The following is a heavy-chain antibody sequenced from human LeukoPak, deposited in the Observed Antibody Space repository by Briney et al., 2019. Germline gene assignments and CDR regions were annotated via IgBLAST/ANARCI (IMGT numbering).Heavy chain of an antibody. J-gene: IGHJ5*02. CDR3: ARVRSGFDP. V-gene: IGHV3-7*01. Sequence: GGSLRLSCAATGFTFSRDWMSWVRQAPGRGLEWVASIRQDGSEKYYVDSVKGRLTISRDNAKNSLYLQMSSLRAEDTAVYYCARVRSGFDPWGQGTLVTVSS. CDR1: GFTFSRDW. CDR2: IRQDGSEK.